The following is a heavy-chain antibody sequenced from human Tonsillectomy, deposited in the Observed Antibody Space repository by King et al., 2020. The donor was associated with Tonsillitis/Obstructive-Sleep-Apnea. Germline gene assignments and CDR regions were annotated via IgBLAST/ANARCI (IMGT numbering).Heavy chain of an antibody. CDR1: GGSISRYY. D-gene: IGHD5-18*01. Sequence: VQLQESGPGLVKPSETLSLTCTVSGGSISRYYWSWIRQPPGKGMEWIGYIYYSGSTSYNPPLKSRVTISVDTSKNQFSLRLTSVTAADTAVYYCAREGYSYGLLGAFDIWGQGTMVTVSS. J-gene: IGHJ3*02. CDR3: AREGYSYGLLGAFDI. CDR2: IYYSGST. V-gene: IGHV4-59*01.